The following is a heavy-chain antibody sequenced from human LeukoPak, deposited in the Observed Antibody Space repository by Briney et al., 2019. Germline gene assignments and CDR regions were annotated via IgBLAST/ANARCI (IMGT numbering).Heavy chain of an antibody. CDR1: GFTFNSYW. Sequence: GGSLRLSCAASGFTFNSYWMYWVRQAPGKGLVWVSRINSDGSSTNYADSVKGRFTISRDNAEKTLYLQMNSLRADDTAVYYCARDPPGGSTEFDYWGQGTLVTVSS. D-gene: IGHD1-7*01. V-gene: IGHV3-74*01. CDR2: INSDGSST. J-gene: IGHJ4*02. CDR3: ARDPPGGSTEFDY.